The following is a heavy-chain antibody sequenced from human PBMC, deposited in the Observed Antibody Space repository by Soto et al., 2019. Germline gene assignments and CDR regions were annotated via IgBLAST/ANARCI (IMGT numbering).Heavy chain of an antibody. Sequence: PGGSLRLSCEATGFNVSGVFMTWVRQAPGKGLEWVSVIYSGERAYYSDSVKGRFTISRDSSKNTLLLQLNRLRVEDTAVYYCATRDADYSYAMNVWGQGTTVTVSS. D-gene: IGHD1-26*01. J-gene: IGHJ6*02. CDR1: GFNVSGVF. CDR3: ATRDADYSYAMNV. CDR2: IYSGERA. V-gene: IGHV3-53*01.